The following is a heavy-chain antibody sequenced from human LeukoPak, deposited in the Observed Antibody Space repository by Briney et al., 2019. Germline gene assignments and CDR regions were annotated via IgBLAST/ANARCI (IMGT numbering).Heavy chain of an antibody. CDR2: ISAYNGNT. Sequence: ASVTVSRKASGYTFTSYGLSWVRQAPGQGVEWMGWISAYNGNTNYAQKLQGRVTMTTDTSTSTAYMELRSLRSDDAAVYYCARDLAAYSSGWYFEWGQGTLVTVSS. V-gene: IGHV1-18*01. D-gene: IGHD6-19*01. J-gene: IGHJ4*02. CDR1: GYTFTSYG. CDR3: ARDLAAYSSGWYFE.